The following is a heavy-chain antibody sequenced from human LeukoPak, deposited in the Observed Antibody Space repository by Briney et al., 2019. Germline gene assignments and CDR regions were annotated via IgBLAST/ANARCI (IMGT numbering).Heavy chain of an antibody. CDR1: GFRLDAFG. V-gene: IGHV3-20*04. J-gene: IGHJ4*02. Sequence: PGGSLRLSCAASGFRLDAFGMGWVRQAPGKGLEWVSGIEWNGGRREYADSVKGRFTISRDNAKNSLYLQMKNLRAEDTALYYCASVPDDASGNSRYYFKTWGQGTLVTVSS. D-gene: IGHD3-22*01. CDR2: IEWNGGRR. CDR3: ASVPDDASGNSRYYFKT.